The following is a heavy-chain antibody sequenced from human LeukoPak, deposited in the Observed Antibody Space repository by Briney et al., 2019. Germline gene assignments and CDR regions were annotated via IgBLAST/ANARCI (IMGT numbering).Heavy chain of an antibody. CDR1: GFTFSSYG. Sequence: GGSLRLSCAASGFTFSSYGMHWVRQAPGKGLERVAFIRYDGSNKYYADSVKGRFTISRDNSKTTLYLQMNSLRAEDTAVYYCAKDGSYSSSPDYWGQGTLVTVSS. D-gene: IGHD6-6*01. V-gene: IGHV3-30*02. CDR2: IRYDGSNK. J-gene: IGHJ4*02. CDR3: AKDGSYSSSPDY.